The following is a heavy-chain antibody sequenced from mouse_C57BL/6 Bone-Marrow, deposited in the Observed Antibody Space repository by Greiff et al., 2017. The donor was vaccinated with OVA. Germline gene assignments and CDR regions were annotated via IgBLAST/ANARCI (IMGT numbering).Heavy chain of an antibody. V-gene: IGHV7-3*01. CDR2: IRNKPNGSTT. CDR1: GFTFTNYY. J-gene: IGHJ2*01. D-gene: IGHD1-1*01. CDR3: ARYKGRVAVDYFDY. Sequence: CEASGFTFTNYYMSWVRQPPGKALEWLAFIRNKPNGSTTEYSASVKGRFTISRDKSQSILYLQMNALRAEDSATYYCARYKGRVAVDYFDYWGQGTALTVSS.